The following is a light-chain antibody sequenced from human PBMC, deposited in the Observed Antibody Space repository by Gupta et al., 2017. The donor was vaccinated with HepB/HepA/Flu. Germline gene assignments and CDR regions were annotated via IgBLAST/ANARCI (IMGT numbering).Light chain of an antibody. CDR2: DAS. Sequence: PATLSLWQRETATRSCSASQSVSSYSAWHQQTGGQARRLLNCDASNTATGLPGRFSGSGSGTDITLTISILAPEDFAVYYCQQRSNWPFTFGHGTKVDIK. CDR3: QQRSNWPFT. J-gene: IGKJ3*01. V-gene: IGKV3-11*01. CDR1: QSVSSY.